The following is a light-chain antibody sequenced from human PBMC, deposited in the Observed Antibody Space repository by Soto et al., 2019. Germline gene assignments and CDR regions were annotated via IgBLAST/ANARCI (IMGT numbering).Light chain of an antibody. J-gene: IGLJ1*01. CDR3: SSYTSSSSYV. Sequence: QSVLTQPASVSGSPGQSITISCTGTGSDVGGYNYVSWYQQHPGKAPKLMIYEVSNRPSGVSNRFSGSKSGNTASLTISGLQAEDEADYYCSSYTSSSSYVFGTGTKVTAL. V-gene: IGLV2-14*01. CDR1: GSDVGGYNY. CDR2: EVS.